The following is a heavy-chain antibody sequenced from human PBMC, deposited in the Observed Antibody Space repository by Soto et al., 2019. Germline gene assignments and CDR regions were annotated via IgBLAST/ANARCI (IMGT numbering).Heavy chain of an antibody. CDR1: GGSISSSSYY. CDR2: IYYSGST. V-gene: IGHV4-39*01. J-gene: IGHJ5*02. CDR3: ARAAAYSSSWQGDNWFDP. Sequence: QLQLQESGPGLVKPSETLSLTCTVSGGSISSSSYYWGWIRQPPGKGLEWIGSIYYSGSTYYNPSLRSRVSISVGPSKNQCSLKLSSVTAADTAVYYCARAAAYSSSWQGDNWFDPWGQGTLVTVSS. D-gene: IGHD6-13*01.